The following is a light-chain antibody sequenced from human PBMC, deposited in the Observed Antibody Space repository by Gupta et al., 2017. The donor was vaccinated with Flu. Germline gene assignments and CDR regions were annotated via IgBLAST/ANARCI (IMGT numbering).Light chain of an antibody. CDR2: DAS. V-gene: IGKV3-11*01. CDR3: QQRSYLPMHT. CDR1: QSVCNY. Sequence: EIVLTQSPVTLYLSPGERAVLSCRASQSVCNYLAWYQQRPGQAPPLLMIDASKRSAGIPARFIGSGSGTDFTLTITTLEPEDFAVYYCQQRSYLPMHTFGQGTKLEIK. J-gene: IGKJ2*01.